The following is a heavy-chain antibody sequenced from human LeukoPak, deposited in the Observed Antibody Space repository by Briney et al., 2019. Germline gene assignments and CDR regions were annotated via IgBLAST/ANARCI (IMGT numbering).Heavy chain of an antibody. J-gene: IGHJ5*02. CDR3: ARRRMIVVVNNWFDP. V-gene: IGHV4-34*01. CDR2: INHSGST. Sequence: PSETLSLTCAVYGGSFSGYYWSWIRQPPGKGLEWIGEINHSGSTNYNSSLKSRVTISVDTSKNQFSLKLSSVTAADTAVCYCARRRMIVVVNNWFDPWGQGTLVTVSS. D-gene: IGHD3-22*01. CDR1: GGSFSGYY.